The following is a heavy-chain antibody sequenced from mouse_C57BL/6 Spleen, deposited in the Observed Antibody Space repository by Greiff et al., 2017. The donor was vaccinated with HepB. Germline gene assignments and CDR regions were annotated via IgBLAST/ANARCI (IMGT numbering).Heavy chain of an antibody. J-gene: IGHJ3*01. CDR3: TTRGLQRAY. CDR2: IDPENGDT. D-gene: IGHD2-2*01. V-gene: IGHV14-4*01. Sequence: EVQLQQSGAELVRPGASVKLSCTASGFNIKDDYMHWVKQRPEQGLEWIGWIDPENGDTEYASKFQGKATITADTSSNTAYLQLSSLTSEDTAVYYCTTRGLQRAYWGQGTLVTVSA. CDR1: GFNIKDDY.